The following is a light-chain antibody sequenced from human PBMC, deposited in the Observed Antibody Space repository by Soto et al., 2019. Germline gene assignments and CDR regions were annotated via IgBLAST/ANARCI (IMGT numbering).Light chain of an antibody. CDR2: AAS. V-gene: IGKV1-27*01. Sequence: DIQMTQSPSSLSASVGDRVTITCRASQGISNYLAWYQQKPGQVPKLLIYAASTLQSGVPSRFSGSGSGTDFTLTISSLQPEDVGSYYGQKYNSGPPVTFGPGTKVDIK. J-gene: IGKJ3*01. CDR3: QKYNSGPPVT. CDR1: QGISNY.